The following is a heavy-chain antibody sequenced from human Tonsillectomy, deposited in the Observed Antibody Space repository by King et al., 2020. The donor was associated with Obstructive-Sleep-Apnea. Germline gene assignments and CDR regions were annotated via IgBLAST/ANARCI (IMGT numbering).Heavy chain of an antibody. CDR3: ARAVLLWFGELLGGDYFDY. D-gene: IGHD3-10*01. CDR1: GGSISSGGYY. Sequence: PLQESGPGLVKPSQTLSLTCTVSGGSISSGGYYWSWIRQHPGKGLEWIGYIYYSGSTYYNPSLKSRVTISVDTSKNQFSLKLSSVTAADTAVYYCARAVLLWFGELLGGDYFDYWGQGTLVTVSS. V-gene: IGHV4-31*03. CDR2: IYYSGST. J-gene: IGHJ4*02.